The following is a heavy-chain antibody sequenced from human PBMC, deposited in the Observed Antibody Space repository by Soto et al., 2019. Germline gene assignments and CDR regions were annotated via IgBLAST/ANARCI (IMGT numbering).Heavy chain of an antibody. CDR2: INPSGGST. J-gene: IGHJ5*02. CDR3: ATDPGVGGAAATNWFDP. CDR1: GYTFTSYY. Sequence: QVQLVQSGAEVKKPGASVKVSCKASGYTFTSYYMHWVRQAPGQGLEWMGIINPSGGSTSYAQKFQGRVTMTRDTSTSTVYMELSSLRSEDTAVYYCATDPGVGGAAATNWFDPWGQGTLVTVSS. V-gene: IGHV1-46*01. D-gene: IGHD6-13*01.